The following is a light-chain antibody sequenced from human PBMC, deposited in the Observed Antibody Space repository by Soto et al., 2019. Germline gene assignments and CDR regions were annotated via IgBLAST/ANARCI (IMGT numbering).Light chain of an antibody. V-gene: IGKV3-20*01. CDR1: QSVSSSY. J-gene: IGKJ3*01. CDR3: QQYSRWPRET. Sequence: EIVLTQSPGTLSLSPGERATLSCRASQSVSSSYLAWYQQKPGQAPRLLIYGASSRATGIPDRFSGSGSGTDFTLTISRLEPEDFAVYFCQQYSRWPRETFGPGTKVDIK. CDR2: GAS.